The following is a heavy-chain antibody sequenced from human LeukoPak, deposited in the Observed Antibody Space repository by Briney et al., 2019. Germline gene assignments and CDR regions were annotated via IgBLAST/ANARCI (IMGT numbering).Heavy chain of an antibody. V-gene: IGHV4-39*01. CDR1: GVSITDNW. Sequence: SETLSLPCAVSGVSITDNWWSWVRQPPGKGLEWIGSIYYSRSTYYNPSLKSRVTISVDTPKNQFSLKLSSVTAADTAVYYYARAPTVTFFDYWGQGTLVTVSS. CDR3: ARAPTVTFFDY. D-gene: IGHD4-17*01. J-gene: IGHJ4*02. CDR2: IYYSRST.